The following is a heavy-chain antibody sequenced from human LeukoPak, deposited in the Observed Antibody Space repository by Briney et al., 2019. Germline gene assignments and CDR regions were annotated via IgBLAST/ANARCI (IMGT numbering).Heavy chain of an antibody. J-gene: IGHJ4*02. CDR1: GFTFSSYG. V-gene: IGHV3-30*02. D-gene: IGHD6-13*01. CDR2: IRYDGSNK. CDR3: AKDLFRDYSSSWNPLDY. Sequence: PGGSLRLSCAASGFTFSSYGMHWVRQAPGKGLEWVAFIRYDGSNKYYADSVKGRFTISRDNSKNTLYLQMNSLRAEDTAVYYCAKDLFRDYSSSWNPLDYWGQGTLVTVSS.